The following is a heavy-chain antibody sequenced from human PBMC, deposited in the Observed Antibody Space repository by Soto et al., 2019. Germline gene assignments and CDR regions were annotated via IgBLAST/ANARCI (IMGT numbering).Heavy chain of an antibody. CDR3: AKLPLYGSSSHPLDY. Sequence: EVQLLESGGGLVQPGGSLRLSCAASGFTFSSFAMSWVRQAPGKGLEWVSAISGSGDSTNYADSVKGRFTISRDNPKNTQYLQMNSLRAEDTAVYYCAKLPLYGSSSHPLDYWGQGTLVTVSS. V-gene: IGHV3-23*01. CDR1: GFTFSSFA. CDR2: ISGSGDST. J-gene: IGHJ4*02. D-gene: IGHD6-6*01.